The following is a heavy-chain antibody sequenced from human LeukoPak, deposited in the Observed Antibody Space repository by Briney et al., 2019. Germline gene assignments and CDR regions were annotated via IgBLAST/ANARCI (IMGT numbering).Heavy chain of an antibody. Sequence: ASVKVSCKASGYTFTGYYRHWVRQAPGQGLEWMGWINPNSGGTNYAQKFQGRVTMTRDTSISTAYMELSRLRSDDTAVYYCARPRTRLSTNGNWFDPWGQGTLVTVSS. CDR1: GYTFTGYY. D-gene: IGHD2-8*01. CDR2: INPNSGGT. J-gene: IGHJ5*02. V-gene: IGHV1-2*02. CDR3: ARPRTRLSTNGNWFDP.